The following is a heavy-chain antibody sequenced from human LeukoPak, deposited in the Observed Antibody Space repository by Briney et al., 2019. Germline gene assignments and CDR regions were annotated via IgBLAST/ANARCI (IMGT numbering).Heavy chain of an antibody. Sequence: SETLSLTCTVSNVSINFVSYYWSWIRQPPRKGLDWLGYIHYTGNTIYNPSLKSRVTISMDTAKNQFSLKVSSVTAADTAVYYCARDGAGMTGTGLDYWGQGILATVSS. J-gene: IGHJ4*02. CDR2: IHYTGNT. V-gene: IGHV4-61*01. D-gene: IGHD3-9*01. CDR3: ARDGAGMTGTGLDY. CDR1: NVSINFVSYY.